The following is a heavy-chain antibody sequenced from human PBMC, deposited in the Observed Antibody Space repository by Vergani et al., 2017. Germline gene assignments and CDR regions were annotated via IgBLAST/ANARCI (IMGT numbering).Heavy chain of an antibody. CDR3: ARSRLAGITMVRGVIGY. D-gene: IGHD3-10*01. CDR2: ISSSSSYI. Sequence: EVQLVESGGGLVKPGGSLRLSCAASGFTFSSYSMNWVRQAPGKGLEWVSSISSSSSYIYYADSVKGRFTISRDNAKNSLYLQMNSLRAEDTAVYYCARSRLAGITMVRGVIGYWGQGTLVTVSS. J-gene: IGHJ4*02. CDR1: GFTFSSYS. V-gene: IGHV3-21*01.